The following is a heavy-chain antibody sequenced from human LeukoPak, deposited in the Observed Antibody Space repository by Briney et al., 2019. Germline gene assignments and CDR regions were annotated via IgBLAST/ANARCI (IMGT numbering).Heavy chain of an antibody. V-gene: IGHV3-30*02. CDR3: AKDEVL. J-gene: IGHJ4*02. D-gene: IGHD1-14*01. CDR1: GFAFSSYG. CDR2: IHYDSSTE. Sequence: GGSLRLSCAASGFAFSSYGMHWVRQAPGKGLEWVAYIHYDSSTEDYADSVKGRFTISRDNSKNALYLQMNSLRAEDTAVYYCAKDEVLGGQGTLVTVSS.